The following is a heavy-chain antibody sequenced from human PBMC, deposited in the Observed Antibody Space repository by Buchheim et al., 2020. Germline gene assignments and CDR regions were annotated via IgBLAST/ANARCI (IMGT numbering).Heavy chain of an antibody. J-gene: IGHJ6*02. CDR1: GFTFSNYW. V-gene: IGHV3-74*01. Sequence: EVQLVESGGGLVQPGGSLRLSCAASGFTFSNYWMHWVRQAPGKGPVWVSRISSDGSTTNYADSVKGRFTISRDNAKNTLYLQMNSLRAENTAVYYCARDRYYDILTGETWGMDVWGQGTT. CDR3: ARDRYYDILTGETWGMDV. D-gene: IGHD3-9*01. CDR2: ISSDGSTT.